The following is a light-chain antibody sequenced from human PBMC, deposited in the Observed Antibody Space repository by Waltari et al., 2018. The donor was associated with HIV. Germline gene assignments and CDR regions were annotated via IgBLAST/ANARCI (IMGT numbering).Light chain of an antibody. J-gene: IGLJ3*02. Sequence: SYELTQPPSVSVSPGQTARITCSGHALPKKSASWYQQKSGQAPVLVIYVDTKRPSGIPERFSGSSSGTMATLTISGAQVEDEADYYCYSTDSSGNHRVFGGGTKLTVL. V-gene: IGLV3-10*01. CDR3: YSTDSSGNHRV. CDR1: ALPKKS. CDR2: VDT.